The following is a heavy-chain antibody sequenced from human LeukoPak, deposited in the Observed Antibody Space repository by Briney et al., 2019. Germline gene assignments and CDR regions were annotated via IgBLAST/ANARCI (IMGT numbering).Heavy chain of an antibody. Sequence: GASGTLSCKASGYTFTNYDINWVRQASGQGLEWMGWMNTNSGNTGSAQKFQGRGTMTSNTSISTAYMELSSLRSEDTAVYYCARGLRREQQLLRAFDYWGQGTPVTVSS. D-gene: IGHD6-13*01. V-gene: IGHV1-8*01. CDR3: ARGLRREQQLLRAFDY. J-gene: IGHJ4*02. CDR2: MNTNSGNT. CDR1: GYTFTNYD.